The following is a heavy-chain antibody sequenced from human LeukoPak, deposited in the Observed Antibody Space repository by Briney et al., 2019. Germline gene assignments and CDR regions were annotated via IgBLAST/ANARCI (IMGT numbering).Heavy chain of an antibody. V-gene: IGHV3-21*01. CDR1: GFRYSHYG. CDR3: ASGPYSGYDYY. D-gene: IGHD5-12*01. J-gene: IGHJ4*02. CDR2: ITSDSRGI. Sequence: GGTLRLSCVASGFRYSHYGMNWVRQAPGKGLEWVSGITSDSRGIYYADSVKGRFTIYRDNAKNSLYLQMNSLRAEDTAVYYCASGPYSGYDYYWGQGTLVTVSS.